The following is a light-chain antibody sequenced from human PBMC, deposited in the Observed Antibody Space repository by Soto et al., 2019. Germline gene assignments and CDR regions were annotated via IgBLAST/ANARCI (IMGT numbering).Light chain of an antibody. CDR3: QQRSYWPPPFT. J-gene: IGKJ5*01. CDR1: QSVSIY. Sequence: EIVLTQSPATLSLSPGERATLSCRASQSVSIYLAWYQQKPGQAPRLLIYDAYNRATGIPARFSGSGSGTDFTLTISGLEPEDSAVYDGQQRSYWPPPFTFGQGTRLEIK. V-gene: IGKV3-11*01. CDR2: DAY.